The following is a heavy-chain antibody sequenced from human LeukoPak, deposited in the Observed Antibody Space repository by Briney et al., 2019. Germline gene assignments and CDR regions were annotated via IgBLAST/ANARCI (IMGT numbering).Heavy chain of an antibody. CDR3: VRGGDYLVYFDS. CDR2: ISFDVTYK. J-gene: IGHJ4*02. CDR1: GFTFSTNA. V-gene: IGHV3-30*04. Sequence: GGSLRLSCAASGFTFSTNAMHWVRQAPGKGLEWVAVISFDVTYKYYADSVMGRFTISRDNSKNTLYLQMNNLRTEDTAVYYCVRGGDYLVYFDSWGQGTLVTVPS. D-gene: IGHD4-17*01.